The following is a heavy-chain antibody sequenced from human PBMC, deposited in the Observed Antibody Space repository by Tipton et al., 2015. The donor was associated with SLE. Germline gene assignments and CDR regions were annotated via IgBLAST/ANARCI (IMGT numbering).Heavy chain of an antibody. D-gene: IGHD6-19*01. Sequence: TLSLTCSVSGGSISSYYWTWIRQPPGKGMEWIGYIYYSGSTNYNPSLKSRVTISVDTSKNQFSLKLTLVTAADTAVYYCARLTTSGWLDYWGQGTLVTVSS. CDR2: IYYSGST. J-gene: IGHJ4*02. CDR1: GGSISSYY. V-gene: IGHV4-59*08. CDR3: ARLTTSGWLDY.